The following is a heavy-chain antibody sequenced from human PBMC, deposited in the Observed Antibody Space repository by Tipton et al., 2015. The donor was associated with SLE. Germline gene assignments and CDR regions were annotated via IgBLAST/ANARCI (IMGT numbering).Heavy chain of an antibody. V-gene: IGHV3-48*03. J-gene: IGHJ5*02. CDR3: ARGGFCSGGSCFSFDVNWFDP. CDR1: GFTFSTYE. CDR2: ISSSGRTI. Sequence: SLRLSCAASGFTFSTYEMSWVRQAAGKGLEWVSYISSSGRTIYYADSVKGRFTISRDNAKNSLYLQMNSLRDEDTAVYYCARGGFCSGGSCFSFDVNWFDPWGQGPLVTVSS. D-gene: IGHD2-15*01.